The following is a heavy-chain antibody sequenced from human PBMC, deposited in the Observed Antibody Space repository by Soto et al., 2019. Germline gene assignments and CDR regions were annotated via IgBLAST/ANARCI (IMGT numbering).Heavy chain of an antibody. Sequence: GESLKISCKGSGYSFTNYWIGWVRQMPGKGLEWMGTIYLGDSDTRYSPSFQGQVTISADKSISTAYLQWSSLKASDTAMYYCARYCSGGSCYRPSYQFDYWGQGTLVTVSS. CDR3: ARYCSGGSCYRPSYQFDY. V-gene: IGHV5-51*01. CDR2: IYLGDSDT. CDR1: GYSFTNYW. D-gene: IGHD2-15*01. J-gene: IGHJ4*02.